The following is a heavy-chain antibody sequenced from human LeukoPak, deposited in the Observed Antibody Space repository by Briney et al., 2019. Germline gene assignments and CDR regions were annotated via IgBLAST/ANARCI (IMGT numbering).Heavy chain of an antibody. J-gene: IGHJ4*02. CDR2: ISYDGSNK. CDR3: AKDSCSSTSCYSRD. Sequence: GRSLRLSCAASGFTFSSYGMHWVRQAPGKGLEWVAVISYDGSNKYYADSVKGRFTIPRDNSKNTLYLQMNSLRAEDTAVYYCAKDSCSSTSCYSRDWGQGTLVTVSS. V-gene: IGHV3-30*18. D-gene: IGHD2-2*02. CDR1: GFTFSSYG.